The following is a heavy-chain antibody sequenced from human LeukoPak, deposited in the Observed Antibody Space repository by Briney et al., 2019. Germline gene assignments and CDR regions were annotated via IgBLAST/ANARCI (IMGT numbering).Heavy chain of an antibody. CDR2: ISDRSDYI. V-gene: IGHV3-21*01. J-gene: IGHJ4*02. D-gene: IGHD1-1*01. CDR3: ARGNWNDEGFFDF. CDR1: GFNFNTYS. Sequence: GGSLRLSCAASGFNFNTYSMNWVRQAPGKGLEWVSSISDRSDYIYYSDSLRGRFSISRDNANNSLYLLMNSLRAEDTAIYYCARGNWNDEGFFDFWGQGILVTVSS.